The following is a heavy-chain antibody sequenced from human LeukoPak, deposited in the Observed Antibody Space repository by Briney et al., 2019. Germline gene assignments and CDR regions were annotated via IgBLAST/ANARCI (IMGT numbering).Heavy chain of an antibody. D-gene: IGHD4-11*01. CDR2: IYYSGST. V-gene: IGHV4-39*07. CDR1: GGSISSSSYH. Sequence: SETLSLTCTVSGGSISSSSYHWGWIRQPPGKGLEWIGSIYYSGSTYYNPSLKSRVTISVDTSKNQFSLKLSSVTAADTAVYYCARGGTTVTTVHWGQGTLVTVSS. CDR3: ARGGTTVTTVH. J-gene: IGHJ4*02.